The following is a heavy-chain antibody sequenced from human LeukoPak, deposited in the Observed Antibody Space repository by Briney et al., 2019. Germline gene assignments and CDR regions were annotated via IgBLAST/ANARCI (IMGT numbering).Heavy chain of an antibody. CDR1: GFTFSSYA. Sequence: GGSLRLSCAASGFTFSSYAMHWVRQAPGKGLEWVAVISYDGSKKYHADYVKGRFTISRDKSKNTLYLQMNSLRAEDTAVYYCARGGYYDFWSGTSGRDYFDYWGQGTLVTVSS. CDR3: ARGGYYDFWSGTSGRDYFDY. J-gene: IGHJ4*02. V-gene: IGHV3-30*04. CDR2: ISYDGSKK. D-gene: IGHD3-3*01.